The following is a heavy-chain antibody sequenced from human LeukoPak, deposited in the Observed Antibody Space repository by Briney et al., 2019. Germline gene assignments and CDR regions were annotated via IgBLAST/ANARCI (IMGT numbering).Heavy chain of an antibody. D-gene: IGHD4-17*01. Sequence: GGSLRLSCAASGFTFSSYAMHWVRQAPGKGLEWVAVISYDGSNKYYADSVKGRFTISRDNSKNTLYLQMNSLRAEDTAVYYCANGLRSAFDIWGQGTMVTVSS. CDR3: ANGLRSAFDI. J-gene: IGHJ3*02. V-gene: IGHV3-30*04. CDR1: GFTFSSYA. CDR2: ISYDGSNK.